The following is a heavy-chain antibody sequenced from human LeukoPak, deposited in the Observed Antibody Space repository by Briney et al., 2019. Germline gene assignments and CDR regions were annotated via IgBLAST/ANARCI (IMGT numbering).Heavy chain of an antibody. CDR2: IYHSGST. V-gene: IGHV4-38-2*02. Sequence: PSETLSLTCTVSGYSISSGYYWGWIRQPPGKGLEWIGSIYHSGSTYYNPSLKSRVTISVDTSKNQFSLKLSSVTAADTAVYYCARGSDIVVVVAATGGPMDVWGKGTTVTVSS. D-gene: IGHD2-15*01. CDR3: ARGSDIVVVVAATGGPMDV. CDR1: GYSISSGYY. J-gene: IGHJ6*03.